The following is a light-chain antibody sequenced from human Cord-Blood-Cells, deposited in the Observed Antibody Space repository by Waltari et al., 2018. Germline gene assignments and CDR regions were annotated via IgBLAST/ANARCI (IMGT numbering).Light chain of an antibody. CDR1: QSISSY. J-gene: IGKJ1*01. Sequence: DIQMTQSPSSLSASVADRVTITCRASQSISSYLNWYQQKPGKAPKLLIYGASSLQSGVPLRFSGSGSGTDFTLTISSLQPEDFATYYCQQSYSTLWTFGQGTKVEIK. V-gene: IGKV1-39*01. CDR3: QQSYSTLWT. CDR2: GAS.